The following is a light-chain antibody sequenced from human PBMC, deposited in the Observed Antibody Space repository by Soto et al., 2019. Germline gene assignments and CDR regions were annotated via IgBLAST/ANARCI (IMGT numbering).Light chain of an antibody. Sequence: AIRMTQSPSSFSASTGDRVTITCRASQGISSYLAWYQQKPGKAPKLLIYAAFTLQSGVPSRFSGSGSGTDFTLTISCLQSEDFATYYCQQYQSYSRTFGQGTKVEIK. CDR2: AAF. CDR3: QQYQSYSRT. V-gene: IGKV1-8*01. J-gene: IGKJ1*01. CDR1: QGISSY.